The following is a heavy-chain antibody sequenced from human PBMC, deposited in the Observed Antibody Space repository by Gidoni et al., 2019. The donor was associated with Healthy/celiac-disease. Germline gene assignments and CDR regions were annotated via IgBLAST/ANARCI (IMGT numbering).Heavy chain of an antibody. CDR3: ATNSHYYGSGT. D-gene: IGHD3-10*01. V-gene: IGHV4-34*01. CDR2: INHSGST. CDR1: GGSFSGYY. Sequence: QVQLQQWGAGLLKPSETLSLTSAVYGGSFSGYYWSWIRQPQGKGLEWIGEINHSGSTNYNPSLKSRVTISLDTSKNQFSLKLSSVTAADTAVYYCATNSHYYGSGTWGQGTLVTVSS. J-gene: IGHJ5*02.